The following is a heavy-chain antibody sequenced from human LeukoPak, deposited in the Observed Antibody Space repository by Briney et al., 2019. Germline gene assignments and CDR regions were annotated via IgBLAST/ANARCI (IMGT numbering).Heavy chain of an antibody. CDR3: ARRLGSALDP. V-gene: IGHV3-7*01. CDR2: IKRDGSEK. Sequence: PGGSLRLSCAASGFTFRNYWMTWVRQAPGKGLEWVANIKRDGSEKFYVDSVKGRFTISRDTAKNSLFLQMKSLRVEDTAVYYCARRLGSALDPWGQGTLVTVST. J-gene: IGHJ5*02. CDR1: GFTFRNYW. D-gene: IGHD3-16*01.